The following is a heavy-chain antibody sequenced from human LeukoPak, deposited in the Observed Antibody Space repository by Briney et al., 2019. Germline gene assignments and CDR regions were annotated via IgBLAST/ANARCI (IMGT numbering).Heavy chain of an antibody. CDR1: GDSISSYY. V-gene: IGHV4-59*08. CDR2: IYYSGST. CDR3: ARHWETSSWYVDY. Sequence: PSETLSLTCTVSGDSISSYYWSWIRQPPGKGLEWIGYIYYSGSTNYNPSLKSRVTISVDTSKNQLSLKLSSVTAADTAVYYCARHWETSSWYVDYWGQGTLVTVSS. J-gene: IGHJ4*02. D-gene: IGHD6-13*01.